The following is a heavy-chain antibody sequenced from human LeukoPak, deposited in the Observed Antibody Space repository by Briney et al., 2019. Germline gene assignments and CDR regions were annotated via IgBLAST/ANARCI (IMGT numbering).Heavy chain of an antibody. CDR3: ARGFVYARYANWFDP. D-gene: IGHD2-8*01. V-gene: IGHV1-69*05. J-gene: IGHJ5*02. CDR2: IIPIFGTA. Sequence: GSSVKVSCKASGVTFSSYAISWVRQAPGQGLEWMGGIIPIFGTANYAQMFQGRVTITTHESTSTAYIELRSLRSEDTAVYYCARGFVYARYANWFDPWGQGTLVTVSS. CDR1: GVTFSSYA.